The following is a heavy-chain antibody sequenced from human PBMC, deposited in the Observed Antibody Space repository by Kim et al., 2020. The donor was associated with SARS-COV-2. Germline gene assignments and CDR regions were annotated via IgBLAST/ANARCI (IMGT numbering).Heavy chain of an antibody. Sequence: KYYPDAGKGRFTISRDNSKNTLYLEMNSLRAEDTAVYYCARDLNYYYGMDVWGQGTTVTVSS. CDR2: K. J-gene: IGHJ6*02. V-gene: IGHV3-30*01. CDR3: ARDLNYYYGMDV.